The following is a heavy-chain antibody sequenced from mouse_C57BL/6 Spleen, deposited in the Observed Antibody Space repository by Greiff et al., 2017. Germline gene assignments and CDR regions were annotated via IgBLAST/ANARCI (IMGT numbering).Heavy chain of an antibody. J-gene: IGHJ4*01. CDR1: GFTFSSYA. V-gene: IGHV5-4*01. CDR2: ISDGGSYT. D-gene: IGHD1-2*01. CDR3: ARVLRPYAMDY. Sequence: EVQLVESGGGLVKPGGSLKLSCAASGFTFSSYAMSWVRQTPEKRLEWVATISDGGSYTYYPDNVKGRFTISRDNAKNNLYLQMSHLKSDDTAMYYCARVLRPYAMDYWGQGTSVTVSS.